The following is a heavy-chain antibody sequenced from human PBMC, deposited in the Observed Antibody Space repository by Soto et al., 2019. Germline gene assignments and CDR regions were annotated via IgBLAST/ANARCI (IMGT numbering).Heavy chain of an antibody. Sequence: ASEKVACEASGGTFSSYAISWVRQAPGQGLEWMGGTIPIFGTANYGQKFQGRVTITADKSTSTAYMELSSLRSEDTAVYYCARVDLRPDYYDSSGYYGACDIWGQGTMVTVSS. J-gene: IGHJ3*02. CDR1: GGTFSSYA. D-gene: IGHD3-22*01. CDR3: ARVDLRPDYYDSSGYYGACDI. CDR2: TIPIFGTA. V-gene: IGHV1-69*06.